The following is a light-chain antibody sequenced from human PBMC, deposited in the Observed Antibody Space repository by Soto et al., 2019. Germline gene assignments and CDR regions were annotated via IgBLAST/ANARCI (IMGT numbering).Light chain of an antibody. V-gene: IGLV2-23*02. CDR2: EVS. J-gene: IGLJ3*02. CDR1: SSDVGSYNL. Sequence: QSALTQPASVSGSPGQSIAFSCTGTSSDVGSYNLVSWYQHHPGKAPKRIIAEVSKRPSGVSERFSGSKSGTTASLTISGLQAEDEADYSCCSYACSSTWVFGGGTKRTVL. CDR3: CSYACSSTWV.